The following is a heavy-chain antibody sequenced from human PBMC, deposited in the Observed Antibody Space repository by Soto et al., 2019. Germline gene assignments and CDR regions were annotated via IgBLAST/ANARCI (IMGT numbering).Heavy chain of an antibody. CDR3: ASGSPYYYDSSGYFDY. J-gene: IGHJ4*02. V-gene: IGHV4-59*01. CDR1: GGSISSYY. D-gene: IGHD3-22*01. Sequence: SETLSLTCTVSGGSISSYYWSWIRQPPGKGLEWIGYIYYSGSTNYNPSLKSRVTISVDTSKNQFSLKLSSVTAADTAVYYCASGSPYYYDSSGYFDYWGPATLVTVSS. CDR2: IYYSGST.